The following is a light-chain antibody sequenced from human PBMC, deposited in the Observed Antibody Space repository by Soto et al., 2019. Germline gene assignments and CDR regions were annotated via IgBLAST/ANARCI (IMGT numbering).Light chain of an antibody. Sequence: EIVLTQSPGTVSLSPGESATLSCRASQSISRSDLAWYQHRPGQSPRLLIYATSSRATGIPDRFTGGGAGTDFTLTIRRLETEDFAVYYCQQYGSSPLTFGGGTKGDIK. CDR1: QSISRSD. CDR2: ATS. J-gene: IGKJ4*01. V-gene: IGKV3-20*01. CDR3: QQYGSSPLT.